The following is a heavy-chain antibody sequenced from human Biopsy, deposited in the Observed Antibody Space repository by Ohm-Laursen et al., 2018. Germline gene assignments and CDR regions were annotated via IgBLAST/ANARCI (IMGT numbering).Heavy chain of an antibody. D-gene: IGHD3-22*01. V-gene: IGHV4-59*01. CDR3: ARDRGYYSDRTVPGYFDL. Sequence: GTLSLTCTVSGDSISSYYWSWIRQPPGKGLQWIGYVYYTGSTDYNPSLQSRVAISVDTSKNHFSLRLRSVTPADTAIYYCARDRGYYSDRTVPGYFDLWGRGTLVTVSS. CDR1: GDSISSYY. J-gene: IGHJ2*01. CDR2: VYYTGST.